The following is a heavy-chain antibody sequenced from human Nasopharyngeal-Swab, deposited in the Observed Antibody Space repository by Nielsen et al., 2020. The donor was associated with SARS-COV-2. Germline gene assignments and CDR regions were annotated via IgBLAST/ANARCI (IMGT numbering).Heavy chain of an antibody. CDR1: GGTFSSYA. D-gene: IGHD6-13*01. V-gene: IGHV1-69*13. Sequence: SVKVSCKASGGTFSSYAISWVRQAPGQGFEWMGGIIPIFGTANYAQKFQGRVTITADESTSTAYMELRSLRSDDTAVYYCARALVIAAAGFDAFDIWGQGTMVTVSS. J-gene: IGHJ3*02. CDR3: ARALVIAAAGFDAFDI. CDR2: IIPIFGTA.